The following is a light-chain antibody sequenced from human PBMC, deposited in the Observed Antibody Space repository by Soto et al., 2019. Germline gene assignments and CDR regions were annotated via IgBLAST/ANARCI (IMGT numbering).Light chain of an antibody. J-gene: IGKJ5*01. CDR2: KVS. CDR1: QSLVHRDGNTY. Sequence: TQPASVSGSPGQPASISCRSSQSLVHRDGNTYLSWFRQRPGQSPRRLIYKVSNREAGVPDRFSGSGSGTDFTLKISRVEAEDVGLYYCMQGSHWPPITFGQGTRLEIK. CDR3: MQGSHWPPIT. V-gene: IGKV2-30*02.